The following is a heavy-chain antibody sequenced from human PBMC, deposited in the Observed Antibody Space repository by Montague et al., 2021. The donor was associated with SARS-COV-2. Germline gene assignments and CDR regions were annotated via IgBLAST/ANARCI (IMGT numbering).Heavy chain of an antibody. CDR2: IYDSGST. CDR3: ARAYRETNFGVVSSFDF. J-gene: IGHJ4*02. CDR1: GGFISSGGYC. D-gene: IGHD3-3*01. Sequence: TLSLTCTVSGGFISSGGYCWSWMRQPPGKGQEWSGYIYDSGSTYYNPSLKSRATISVDTSKNQFSLKLSSVTAADTAEYYCARAYRETNFGVVSSFDFWGQGTLVTVSS. V-gene: IGHV4-31*03.